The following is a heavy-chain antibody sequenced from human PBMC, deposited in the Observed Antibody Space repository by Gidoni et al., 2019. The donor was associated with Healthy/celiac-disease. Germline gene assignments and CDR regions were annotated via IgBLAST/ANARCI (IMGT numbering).Heavy chain of an antibody. CDR3: ARDSPSGQQLAFFDY. CDR2: IYYSGST. CDR1: GGSISSSSYY. D-gene: IGHD6-13*01. V-gene: IGHV4-39*02. Sequence: QLQLQESGPGLVKLSETLSLTCTVSGGSISSSSYYRGWIRQPPGKGLEWIGCIYYSGSTYYNPSLKSRFTISVDTSKNQFSLKLSSVTAADTAVYYCARDSPSGQQLAFFDYWGQGTLVTVSS. J-gene: IGHJ4*02.